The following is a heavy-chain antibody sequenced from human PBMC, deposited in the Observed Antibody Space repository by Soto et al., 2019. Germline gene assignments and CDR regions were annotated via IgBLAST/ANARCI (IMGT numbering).Heavy chain of an antibody. CDR1: GGSISSSSYY. V-gene: IGHV4-39*01. CDR2: MYYSGSI. Sequence: QLQLQESGPGLVKPSETLSLTCTVSGGSISSSSYYWGWIRQPPGNGLEWIGSMYYSGSIYYNPSLKSRVTSTLATSKNPFSLKVSSATAADTAVYYCARRPGEMATTMYYFDYWGQGTLVTVSS. D-gene: IGHD5-12*01. CDR3: ARRPGEMATTMYYFDY. J-gene: IGHJ4*02.